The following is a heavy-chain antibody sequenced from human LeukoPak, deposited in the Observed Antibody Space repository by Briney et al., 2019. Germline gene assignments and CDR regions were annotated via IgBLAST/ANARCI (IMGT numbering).Heavy chain of an antibody. J-gene: IGHJ3*01. CDR1: GGSFSGYY. V-gene: IGHV4-34*01. CDR2: INHSGST. D-gene: IGHD3-22*01. Sequence: SETLSLTCAVYGGSFSGYYWSWIRQPPGKGLEWIGEINHSGSTSYNPSLKSRVTISVDTSKNQFSLKLSSVTAADTAVYYCARQRYYDSSGYYRNAFDVWAKGQWSPSLQ. CDR3: ARQRYYDSSGYYRNAFDV.